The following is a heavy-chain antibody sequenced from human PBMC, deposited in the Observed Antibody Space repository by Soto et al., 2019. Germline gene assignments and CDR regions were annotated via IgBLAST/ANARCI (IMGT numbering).Heavy chain of an antibody. Sequence: LRLSCAASGFTFSTYSLNWVRQAPGKGLEWVASISDSSSYIYYADSVKGRFTISRDNAKNTLYLQMNGLRGDDTAVYYCARGVDWAFDIWGQG. D-gene: IGHD3-9*01. CDR1: GFTFSTYS. V-gene: IGHV3-21*01. CDR2: ISDSSSYI. J-gene: IGHJ3*02. CDR3: ARGVDWAFDI.